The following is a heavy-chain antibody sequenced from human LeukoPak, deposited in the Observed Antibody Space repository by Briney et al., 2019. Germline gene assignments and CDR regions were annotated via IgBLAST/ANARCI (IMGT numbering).Heavy chain of an antibody. V-gene: IGHV4-59*01. CDR2: IYYSGST. D-gene: IGHD3-10*01. Sequence: SETLSLTCTVSGGSISSYYWSWIPQPPGKGLEWIGYIYYSGSTNYNPSLKSRVTISVDTSKNQFSLKLSSVTAADTAVYYCASGYYGSGSLPYNWFDPWGQGTLVTVSS. CDR3: ASGYYGSGSLPYNWFDP. CDR1: GGSISSYY. J-gene: IGHJ5*02.